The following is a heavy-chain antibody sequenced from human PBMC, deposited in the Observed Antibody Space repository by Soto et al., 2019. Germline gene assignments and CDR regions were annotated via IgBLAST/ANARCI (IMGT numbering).Heavy chain of an antibody. D-gene: IGHD1-26*01. Sequence: QVQLVESGGGVVQPGRSLRLSCAASGFTFSSYGMHWVRQAPGKGLEWVAVIWYDGSNKYYADSVKGRFTISRDNSKNTLYLQMNSLRAEDTAVYYCARDGDVSGSYEPYYYYGMDVWGQGTTVTVSS. CDR1: GFTFSSYG. V-gene: IGHV3-33*01. J-gene: IGHJ6*02. CDR3: ARDGDVSGSYEPYYYYGMDV. CDR2: IWYDGSNK.